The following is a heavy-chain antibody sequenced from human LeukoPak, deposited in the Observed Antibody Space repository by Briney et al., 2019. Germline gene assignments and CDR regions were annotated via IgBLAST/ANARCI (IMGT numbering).Heavy chain of an antibody. CDR2: INPNSGGT. CDR3: AREASSWYVPIDY. D-gene: IGHD6-13*01. V-gene: IGHV1-2*06. Sequence: ASVKVSCKASGYTFTGYYMHWVRQAPGQGREWMGRINPNSGGTNYAQKFQGRVTMTRDMSISTAYMELSRLRSDDTAVYYCAREASSWYVPIDYWGQGTLVTVSS. CDR1: GYTFTGYY. J-gene: IGHJ4*02.